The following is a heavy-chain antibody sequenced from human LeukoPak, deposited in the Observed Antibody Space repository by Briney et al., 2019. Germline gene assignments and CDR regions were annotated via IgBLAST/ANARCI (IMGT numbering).Heavy chain of an antibody. CDR1: GGTFISYA. J-gene: IGHJ5*02. V-gene: IGHV1-69*05. D-gene: IGHD3-3*01. CDR3: ARARGITYYDFWSGYYNWFDP. CDR2: IIPIFGTA. Sequence: ASVKVSCKASGGTFISYAISWVRQAPGQGLERMGGIIPIFGTANYAQKFQGRVTITTDESTSTAYMELSSLRSEDTAVYYCARARGITYYDFWSGYYNWFDPWGQGTLVTVSS.